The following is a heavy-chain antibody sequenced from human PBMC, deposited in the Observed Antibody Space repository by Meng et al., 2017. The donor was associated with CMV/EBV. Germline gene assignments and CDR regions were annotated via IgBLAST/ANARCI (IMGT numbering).Heavy chain of an antibody. CDR2: FGPAADET. V-gene: IGHV1-24*01. CDR3: ATASFDY. CDR1: ESPLPASS. Sequence: SLTFSSPLSESPLPASSMPWVRPAPGIVLSFVSGFGPAADETISAQKFPGRLTMTEYTSTDTAYMELSSLRSADTAVYYCATASFDYWGQGTLVTVSS. J-gene: IGHJ4*02.